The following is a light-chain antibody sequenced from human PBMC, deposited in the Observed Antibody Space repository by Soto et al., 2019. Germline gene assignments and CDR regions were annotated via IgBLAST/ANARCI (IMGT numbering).Light chain of an antibody. CDR2: DVS. J-gene: IGLJ1*01. Sequence: QSALTQPRSVSGSPGQSVTISCTGTSSDVGGYNYVSWYQQHPGKAPKFMIYDVSQRPSGVPARFSGSKSGNTASLTISGLQAEDEADYYCQSFDYSLSGYVFGPGTKLTVL. V-gene: IGLV2-11*01. CDR3: QSFDYSLSGYV. CDR1: SSDVGGYNY.